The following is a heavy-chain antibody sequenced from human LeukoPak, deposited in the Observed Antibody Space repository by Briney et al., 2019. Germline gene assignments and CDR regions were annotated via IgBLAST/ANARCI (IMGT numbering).Heavy chain of an antibody. D-gene: IGHD2-2*01. CDR2: MNPNSGNT. Sequence: ASVKVSCKASGYTFTNYDINWVRQAPGQGLDWMGWMNPNSGNTGYAQKFQGRVTMTRNTSISTAYMEVSSLSSEDTAVYYCARGPGCVSTSCPYHFDYWGQGTLVTVSS. CDR1: GYTFTNYD. J-gene: IGHJ4*02. CDR3: ARGPGCVSTSCPYHFDY. V-gene: IGHV1-8*01.